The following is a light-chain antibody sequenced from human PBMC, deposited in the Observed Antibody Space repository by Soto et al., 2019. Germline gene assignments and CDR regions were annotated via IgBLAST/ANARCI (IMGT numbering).Light chain of an antibody. J-gene: IGKJ5*01. CDR3: QQYGSSPLT. CDR1: RSVSSRY. Sequence: EIVLTQSPGTLSLSPGERATLSCRASRSVSSRYLAWYQQKPGQAPRLLIYGASSRATGIPDRFSGSGSGTDFTLTISRLEPEDFAVYYCQQYGSSPLTFGQGTRLEIK. V-gene: IGKV3-20*01. CDR2: GAS.